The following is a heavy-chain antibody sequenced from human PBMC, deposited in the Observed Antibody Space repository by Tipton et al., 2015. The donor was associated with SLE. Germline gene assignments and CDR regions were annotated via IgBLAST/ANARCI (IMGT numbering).Heavy chain of an antibody. Sequence: VQLVQSGGGVVRPGGSLRLSCAASGFTFDDYGMSWVRQAPGKGLEWVSGINWNGGSTGYADSVKGRFTISRDNAKNSLYLQMNSLRAEDTAVYYCVRNMLTGYLFDYWGQGTLVTVSS. CDR3: VRNMLTGYLFDY. CDR2: INWNGGST. V-gene: IGHV3-20*04. CDR1: GFTFDDYG. J-gene: IGHJ4*02. D-gene: IGHD3-9*01.